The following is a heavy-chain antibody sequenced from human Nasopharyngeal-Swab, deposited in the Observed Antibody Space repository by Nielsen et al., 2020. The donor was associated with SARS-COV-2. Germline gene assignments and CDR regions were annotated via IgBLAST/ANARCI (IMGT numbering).Heavy chain of an antibody. CDR2: ISYDGSNK. D-gene: IGHD3-22*01. CDR1: GFTFSSYA. Sequence: GGSLRLSCAASGFTFSSYAMHWVRQAPGKGLEWVAVISYDGSNKYYADSVKGRFTISRDNSKNTLYLRMNSLRAEDTAVYYCARAHVSMIAGGPFDYWGQGTLVTVSS. CDR3: ARAHVSMIAGGPFDY. J-gene: IGHJ4*02. V-gene: IGHV3-30-3*01.